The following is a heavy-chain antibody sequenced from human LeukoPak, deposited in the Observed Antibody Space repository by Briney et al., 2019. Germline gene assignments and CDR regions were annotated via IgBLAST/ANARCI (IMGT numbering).Heavy chain of an antibody. CDR3: ARGDSSGWYYFDY. V-gene: IGHV4-59*01. CDR1: GGSISSYY. CDR2: IYYSGST. Sequence: SETLSLTCTVSGGSISSYYWSWIRQPPGKGLEWIGFIYYSGSTAYNPSLKSRVTISIDTSKNQFSLKLNSVTAADTAVYFCARGDSSGWYYFDYWGQGTLVTVSS. J-gene: IGHJ4*02. D-gene: IGHD6-19*01.